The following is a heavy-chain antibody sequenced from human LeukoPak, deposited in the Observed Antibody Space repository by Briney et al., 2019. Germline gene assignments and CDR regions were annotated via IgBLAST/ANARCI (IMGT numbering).Heavy chain of an antibody. CDR1: GYSISSGYY. CDR3: ARALGYDFWSGYYTRNDAFDI. J-gene: IGHJ3*02. V-gene: IGHV4-38-2*01. D-gene: IGHD3-3*01. CDR2: IYHSGST. Sequence: SETLSLTCAVSGYSISSGYYWGWIRQPPGKGLEWIGSIYHSGSTYYNPSLKSRVTISVDTSKNQFSLKLSSVTAADTAVYYCARALGYDFWSGYYTRNDAFDIWGQGTMVTASS.